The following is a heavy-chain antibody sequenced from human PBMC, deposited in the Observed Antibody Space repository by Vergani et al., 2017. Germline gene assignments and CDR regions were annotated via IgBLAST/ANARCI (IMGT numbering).Heavy chain of an antibody. CDR1: GYTFTGYY. J-gene: IGHJ3*02. CDR2: INPNSGGT. V-gene: IGHV1-2*02. CDR3: ASSKWNHVRPIYAFDI. Sequence: QVQLVQSGAEVKKPGASVKVSCKASGYTFTGYYMHWVRQAPGQGLEWMGWINPNSGGTNYAQKFQGRVTMTRDTSISTAYMELSRLRSDDTAVYYCASSKWNHVRPIYAFDIWGQGTMVTVSS. D-gene: IGHD1-14*01.